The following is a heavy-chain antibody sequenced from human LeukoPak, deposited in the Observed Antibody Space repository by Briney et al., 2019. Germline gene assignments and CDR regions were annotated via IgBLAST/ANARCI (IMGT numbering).Heavy chain of an antibody. D-gene: IGHD3-3*01. CDR1: GGTFSSYA. CDR3: ARLAGYDFWSGYYPFDY. V-gene: IGHV1-69*13. J-gene: IGHJ4*02. CDR2: IIPIFGTA. Sequence: ASVKVSCKASGGTFSSYAISWVRQAPGQGLEWMGGIIPIFGTANYAQKFQGRVTITADESTSTAYMELSSLRSEDTAVYYCARLAGYDFWSGYYPFDYWGQGTLVTVSS.